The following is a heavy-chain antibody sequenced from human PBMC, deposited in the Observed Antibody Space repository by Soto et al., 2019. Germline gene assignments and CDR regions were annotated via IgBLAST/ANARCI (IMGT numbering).Heavy chain of an antibody. CDR1: GASISSDY. Sequence: QVQLQESGPGLVKPSETLSLTCTVSGASISSDYWSWIRQPPGKGLEWIGYAYSSGSAIYNPSLKSRVTISLDTSKSLFSLKLSSVTAADTAVYYCARRTISGVITDYFDYWGQGTLVTVSS. CDR3: ARRTISGVITDYFDY. D-gene: IGHD3-3*01. V-gene: IGHV4-59*08. CDR2: AYSSGSA. J-gene: IGHJ4*02.